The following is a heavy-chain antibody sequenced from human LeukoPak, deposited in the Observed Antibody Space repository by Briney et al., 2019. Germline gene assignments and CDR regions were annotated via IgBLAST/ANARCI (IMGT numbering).Heavy chain of an antibody. J-gene: IGHJ5*02. Sequence: SETLSLTCTVSGGSISSGGYYWSWIRQHPGKGLEWIGYIYYSGSTYYNPSLKSRVTISVDTSKNQFSLKLSSVTAADTAVYYCARGGGYCSSTSCYLVPGFDPWGQGTLVTVSS. CDR2: IYYSGST. V-gene: IGHV4-31*03. D-gene: IGHD2-2*01. CDR1: GGSISSGGYY. CDR3: ARGGGYCSSTSCYLVPGFDP.